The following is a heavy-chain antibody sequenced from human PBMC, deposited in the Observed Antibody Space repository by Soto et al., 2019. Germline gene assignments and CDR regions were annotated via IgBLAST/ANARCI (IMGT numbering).Heavy chain of an antibody. CDR3: ARGRYDFWSGPETVSFDY. J-gene: IGHJ4*02. Sequence: PSETLSLTCTVSGGSISSYYWSWIRQPPGKGLEWIGYIYYSGSTNYNPPLKSRVTISVDTSKNQFSLKLSSVTAADTAVYYCARGRYDFWSGPETVSFDYWGQGTLVTVSS. V-gene: IGHV4-59*01. D-gene: IGHD3-3*01. CDR1: GGSISSYY. CDR2: IYYSGST.